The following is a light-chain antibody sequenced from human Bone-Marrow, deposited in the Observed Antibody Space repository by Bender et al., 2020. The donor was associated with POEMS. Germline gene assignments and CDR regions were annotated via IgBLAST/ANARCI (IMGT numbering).Light chain of an antibody. J-gene: IGLJ2*01. V-gene: IGLV1-50*01. CDR2: GIS. Sequence: QSGLTQPPSVSGAPGQSVTISCTGSSSNIGAGHVVHWYRQLPGTAPKLLIYGISNRPSGVPDRFSGSKSGTSASLAISGLRSEDEADYYCAAWDDSLSGVVFGGGSKLTVL. CDR3: AAWDDSLSGVV. CDR1: SSNIGAGHV.